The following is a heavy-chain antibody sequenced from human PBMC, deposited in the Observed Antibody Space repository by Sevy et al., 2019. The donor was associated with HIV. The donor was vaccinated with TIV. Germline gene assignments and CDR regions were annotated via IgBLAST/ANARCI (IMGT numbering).Heavy chain of an antibody. CDR1: GFSLSTSGVG. V-gene: IGHV2-5*02. J-gene: IGHJ3*02. CDR2: IYWDDDK. CDR3: AHRWTEYYYAPGAFDI. D-gene: IGHD3-10*01. Sequence: SGPTLVNPTQTLTLTCTFSGFSLSTSGVGVGWIRQPPGKALEWLAVIYWDDDKRYSPSLKSRLTITKDTSKNQVVLTMTNMDPVDTATYYCAHRWTEYYYAPGAFDIWGQGTMVTVSS.